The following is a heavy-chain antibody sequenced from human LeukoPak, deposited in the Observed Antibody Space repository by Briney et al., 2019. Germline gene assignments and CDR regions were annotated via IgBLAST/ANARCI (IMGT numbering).Heavy chain of an antibody. CDR3: ARGGTAAGFDY. D-gene: IGHD6-13*01. V-gene: IGHV4-59*01. CDR2: IYYSGST. CDR1: GGSISSYY. Sequence: SETLSLTCTVSGGSISSYYWSWIRQPPGEGLEWIGYIYYSGSTNYNPSLKSRVTISVDTSKNQFSLKLSSVTAADTAVYYCARGGTAAGFDYWGQGTLVTVSS. J-gene: IGHJ4*02.